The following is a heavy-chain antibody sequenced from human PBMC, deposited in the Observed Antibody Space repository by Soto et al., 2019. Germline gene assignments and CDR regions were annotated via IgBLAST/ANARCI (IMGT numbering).Heavy chain of an antibody. J-gene: IGHJ4*02. CDR2: ISNSGTTT. V-gene: IGHV3-23*01. CDR1: GFIFSSYA. D-gene: IGHD2-15*01. Sequence: EVQLLESGGGLVQTGGSLRLSCAASGFIFSSYAMTWVRRAPGKGLEWVSAISNSGTTTYYADSVKGRFTISRDNSKNTLYLQMSSLRAEDTAVYYCAKDWRGGYCSSRNCYYFDYWGQGTLVTVSS. CDR3: AKDWRGGYCSSRNCYYFDY.